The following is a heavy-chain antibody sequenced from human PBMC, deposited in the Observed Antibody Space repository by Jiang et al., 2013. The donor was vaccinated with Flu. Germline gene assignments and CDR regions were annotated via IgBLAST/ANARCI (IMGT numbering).Heavy chain of an antibody. CDR2: ITAYNGDT. CDR1: G. J-gene: IGHJ4*02. D-gene: IGHD3-10*01. V-gene: IGHV1-18*01. CDR3: ARDRGRALWFGELLNYFDS. Sequence: GISWVRQAPGQGLEWMGWITAYNGDTNYAQRLQGRVTMTTDTSTSTAYMELRSLRSDDTAVYYCARDRGRALWFGELLNYFDSWGQGTLVTVSS.